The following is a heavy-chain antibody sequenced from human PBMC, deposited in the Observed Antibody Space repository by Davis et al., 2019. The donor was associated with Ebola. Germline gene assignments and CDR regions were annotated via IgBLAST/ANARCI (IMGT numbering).Heavy chain of an antibody. CDR1: GFTFSDYY. CDR2: ISSSGFTI. D-gene: IGHD3-3*01. CDR3: ARVRYYDFWSGYPHYFDY. Sequence: GESLKISCAASGFTFSDYYMSWIRQAPGKGLEWVSYISSSGFTIYYADSVKGRFTISRDNAKNSLYLQMNSLRAEDTAVYYCARVRYYDFWSGYPHYFDYWGQGTLVTVSS. J-gene: IGHJ4*02. V-gene: IGHV3-11*01.